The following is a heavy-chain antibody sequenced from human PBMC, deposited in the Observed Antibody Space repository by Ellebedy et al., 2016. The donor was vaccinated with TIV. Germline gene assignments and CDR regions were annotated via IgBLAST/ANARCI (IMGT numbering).Heavy chain of an antibody. J-gene: IGHJ4*02. CDR3: ARVGYYYNY. D-gene: IGHD3-10*01. V-gene: IGHV3-11*05. Sequence: GGSLRLXXAASGFTFSDYYMSWIRQAPGKGLEWVSYISSSSSYTNYADSVKGRFTISRDNAKNSLYLQMNSLRAEDTAVYYCARVGYYYNYWGQGTLVTVSS. CDR2: ISSSSSYT. CDR1: GFTFSDYY.